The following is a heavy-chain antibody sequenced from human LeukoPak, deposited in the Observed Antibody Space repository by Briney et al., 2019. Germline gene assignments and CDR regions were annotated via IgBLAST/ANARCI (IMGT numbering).Heavy chain of an antibody. V-gene: IGHV1-46*01. CDR1: GYTFTSYY. Sequence: GASVKVSCKASGYTFTSYYMHWGRQAPGQGLEWMGIINPSGGSTSYAQKFQGRVTMTRDMSTSTVYMELSSLRSEDTAVYYCARTAAAAGTLTPWGQGTLVTVSS. CDR2: INPSGGST. D-gene: IGHD6-13*01. CDR3: ARTAAAAGTLTP. J-gene: IGHJ5*02.